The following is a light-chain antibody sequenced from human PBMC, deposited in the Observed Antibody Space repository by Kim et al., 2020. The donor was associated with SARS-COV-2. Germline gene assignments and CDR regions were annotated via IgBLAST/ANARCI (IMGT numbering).Light chain of an antibody. J-gene: IGKJ1*01. CDR1: QSIGTD. V-gene: IGKV3-11*01. Sequence: LSPGQRATLSCRASQSIGTDLAWYQQRPGQTPRLCIYNASNRAPGIPVRISGSGSGTDFTLTFSSLEPEDSAVYYCQQRNMWPRTFGQGTKVDIK. CDR3: QQRNMWPRT. CDR2: NAS.